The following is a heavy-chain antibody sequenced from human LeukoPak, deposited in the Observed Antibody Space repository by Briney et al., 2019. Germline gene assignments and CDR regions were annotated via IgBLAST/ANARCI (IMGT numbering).Heavy chain of an antibody. J-gene: IGHJ4*02. CDR3: ARDLIVGATHFDY. CDR2: IKQDGSEK. Sequence: GGSLRLSCAASGFTFSSYWMSWVRQAPGKGLEWVANIKQDGSEKYYVDSVKGRFTISRDNAKNSLYLQMNSLRAEDTAVYYYARDLIVGATHFDYWGQGTLVTVSS. V-gene: IGHV3-7*01. CDR1: GFTFSSYW. D-gene: IGHD1-26*01.